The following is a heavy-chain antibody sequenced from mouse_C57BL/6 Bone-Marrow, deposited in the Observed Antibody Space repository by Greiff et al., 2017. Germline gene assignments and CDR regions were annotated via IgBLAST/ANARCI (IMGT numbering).Heavy chain of an antibody. CDR1: GFTFSDAW. CDR3: TTTGLYYFDY. D-gene: IGHD4-1*02. V-gene: IGHV6-6*01. J-gene: IGHJ2*01. CDR2: IRNKANNHAT. Sequence: EVKLVESGGGLVQPGGSMKLSCAASGFTFSDAWMDWVRQSPEKGLEWVAEIRNKANNHATYYAESVKGRFTISGEDSKSSVYLQMNSLRAEDTGIYYCTTTGLYYFDYWGQGTTLTVSS.